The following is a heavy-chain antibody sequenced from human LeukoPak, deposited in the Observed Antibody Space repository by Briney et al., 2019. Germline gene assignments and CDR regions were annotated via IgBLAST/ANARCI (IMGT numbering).Heavy chain of an antibody. V-gene: IGHV3-30-3*01. CDR1: GFTFRTYP. CDR2: ISYDGAKT. J-gene: IGHJ5*02. Sequence: GGSLRFSCATSGFTFRTYPFHWVRRAPGKGLEWVAFISYDGAKTYYADSVKGRFTISRDSSEETVYLHMSSLRPEDTAVYYCARSTPLNYFDTSGHTESWGQGTLVTVSS. CDR3: ARSTPLNYFDTSGHTES. D-gene: IGHD3-22*01.